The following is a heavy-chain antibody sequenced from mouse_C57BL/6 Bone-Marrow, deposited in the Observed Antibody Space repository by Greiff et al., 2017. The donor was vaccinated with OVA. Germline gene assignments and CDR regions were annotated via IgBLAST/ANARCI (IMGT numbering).Heavy chain of an antibody. Sequence: VQLQQSGAELVMPGASVKLSCKASGYTFTSYWMHWVKQRPGQGLEWIGEIDPSDSYTNYNQKFKGKSTLTVDKSSSTAYMQLSSLTSEDSAVYYCARSRYGNYWYFDVCGTGTTVTVSS. CDR3: ARSRYGNYWYFDV. J-gene: IGHJ1*03. CDR2: IDPSDSYT. D-gene: IGHD2-1*01. CDR1: GYTFTSYW. V-gene: IGHV1-69*01.